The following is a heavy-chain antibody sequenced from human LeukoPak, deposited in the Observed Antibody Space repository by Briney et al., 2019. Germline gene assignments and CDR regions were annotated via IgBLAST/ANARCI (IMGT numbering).Heavy chain of an antibody. CDR3: ARDTVPTVTTEFDY. CDR1: GFTFSSYS. D-gene: IGHD4-17*01. CDR2: ISSSSSYI. V-gene: IGHV3-21*01. J-gene: IGHJ4*02. Sequence: TGGSLRLSCAASGFTFSSYSMNWVRQAPGKGLEWVSSISSSSSYIYYADSVKGRFTISRDNAKNSLYLQMNSLRAEDTAVYYCARDTVPTVTTEFDYWGQGTLVTVSS.